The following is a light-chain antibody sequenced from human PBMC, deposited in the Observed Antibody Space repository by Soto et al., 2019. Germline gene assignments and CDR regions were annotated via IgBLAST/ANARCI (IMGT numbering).Light chain of an antibody. CDR1: QTISSW. Sequence: DIQMTQSPSTLSGSVGDRVTITCWASQTISSWLAWYQQKPGKAPKLLIYKASTLKSGVPSRFSGSGSGTEFTLTSSSLQPDDFATYYCQHYNSYSEAFGQGTKVELK. CDR2: KAS. CDR3: QHYNSYSEA. V-gene: IGKV1-5*03. J-gene: IGKJ1*01.